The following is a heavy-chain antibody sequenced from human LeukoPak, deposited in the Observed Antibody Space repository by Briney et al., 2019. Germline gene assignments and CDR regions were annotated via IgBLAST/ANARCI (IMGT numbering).Heavy chain of an antibody. Sequence: SETLSLTCTVSGVSISSSNSYWGWIRQPPGKGLEWIGSIYYSGNTYYNASLKSQVSISIDTSKNQFSLRLTSVTAADTAVYYCASGGPAEGTPPPDYYYYYYMDVWGKGTTVTVSS. J-gene: IGHJ6*03. D-gene: IGHD3-10*01. V-gene: IGHV4-39*01. CDR3: ASGGPAEGTPPPDYYYYYYMDV. CDR2: IYYSGNT. CDR1: GVSISSSNSY.